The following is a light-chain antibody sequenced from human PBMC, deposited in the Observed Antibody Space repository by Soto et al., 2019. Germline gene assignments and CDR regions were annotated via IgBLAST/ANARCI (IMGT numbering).Light chain of an antibody. CDR3: QQSYSTPWT. Sequence: DIQMTQSPSSLSASVGDRVTITCRASQSISSYLNWYQQKPGKAPKLLIYAASSLQSGVPSRFSGSGSGTDFTPTISSLQPEDFAPYYCQQSYSTPWTFGQGTKVKIK. J-gene: IGKJ1*01. V-gene: IGKV1-39*01. CDR1: QSISSY. CDR2: AAS.